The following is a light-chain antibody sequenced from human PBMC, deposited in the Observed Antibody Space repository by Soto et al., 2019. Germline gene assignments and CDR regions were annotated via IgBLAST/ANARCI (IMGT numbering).Light chain of an antibody. V-gene: IGKV3-15*01. CDR3: QQDHNSPPYT. J-gene: IGKJ2*01. Sequence: EIVMTQSPATLSVSPGERATLSCRASQSVSTNLAWYQQKPGQAPRLLMYGASTRATGIPARFSGSGSGTEFTLTISSLQSEDFAVYYCQQDHNSPPYTFGQGTKLEIK. CDR1: QSVSTN. CDR2: GAS.